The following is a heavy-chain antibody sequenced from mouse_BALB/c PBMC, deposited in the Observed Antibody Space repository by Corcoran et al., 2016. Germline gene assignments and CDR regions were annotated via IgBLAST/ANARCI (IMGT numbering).Heavy chain of an antibody. D-gene: IGHD6-1*01. Sequence: QIQLVQTGPELKKPGETVKISCKASGYTLTNSGMNWVKQAPGKGLKWMGWINTYTGEPTYADDFKGRFAFSLETSASTAYLQINNLKNEDTATYFCAREPYAMDYWGQGTSVTVSS. CDR2: INTYTGEP. CDR1: GYTLTNSG. CDR3: AREPYAMDY. J-gene: IGHJ4*01. V-gene: IGHV9-3-1*01.